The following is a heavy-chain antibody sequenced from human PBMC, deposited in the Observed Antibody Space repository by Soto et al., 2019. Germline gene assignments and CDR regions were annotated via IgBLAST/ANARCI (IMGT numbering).Heavy chain of an antibody. V-gene: IGHV3-33*01. Sequence: QVQLVESGGGVVQPGRSLRLSCAASGFTFSRYGMHWVRQAPGKGLEWVAAIWYDGSNKYYAESVKGRFTITRDNSKNTLYLQMNSLRAEDTAMYYCVGESGDYFHFDYWGQGTLVTVSS. CDR2: IWYDGSNK. CDR1: GFTFSRYG. J-gene: IGHJ4*02. D-gene: IGHD4-17*01. CDR3: VGESGDYFHFDY.